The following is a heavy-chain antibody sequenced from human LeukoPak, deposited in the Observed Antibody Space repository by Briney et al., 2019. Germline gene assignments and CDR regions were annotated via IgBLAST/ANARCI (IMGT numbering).Heavy chain of an antibody. V-gene: IGHV3-21*01. D-gene: IGHD2-2*01. Sequence: NTGGSLRLSCAASGFTFSSYSMNWVRQAPGKGLEWVSSISSSSSYIYYADSVKGRFTISRDNAKNSLYLQMNSLRAEDTAVYYCARVVIGDCSSTSCYLVVDYYYYMDVWGKGTTVTVSS. CDR1: GFTFSSYS. J-gene: IGHJ6*03. CDR3: ARVVIGDCSSTSCYLVVDYYYYMDV. CDR2: ISSSSSYI.